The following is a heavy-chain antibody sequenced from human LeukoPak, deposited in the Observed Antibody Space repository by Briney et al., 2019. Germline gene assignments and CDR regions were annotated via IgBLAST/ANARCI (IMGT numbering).Heavy chain of an antibody. V-gene: IGHV4-34*01. D-gene: IGHD3-16*01. CDR1: GGSFSGYY. CDR2: INHSGST. J-gene: IGHJ4*02. CDR3: ARGKHLYYFDY. Sequence: KPSETLSLTCAVYGGSFSGYYWSWIRQPPGKGLEWIGEINHSGSTNYNPSLKGRVTISVDTSKNQFSLKPSSVTAADTAVYYCARGKHLYYFDYWGQGTLVTVSS.